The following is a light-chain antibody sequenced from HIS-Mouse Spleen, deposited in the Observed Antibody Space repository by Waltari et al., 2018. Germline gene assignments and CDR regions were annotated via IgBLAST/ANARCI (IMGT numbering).Light chain of an antibody. CDR3: QSADSSGTSHVV. Sequence: SYELTQPPSVSVSPGQTARITCSGDALPKQYSYWYKQKPGQAPVLGIYKDSERPSGIPERFFGSRSGTTVTLTISGVQAEDEADYYCQSADSSGTSHVVFGGGTKLTVL. V-gene: IGLV3-25*03. CDR2: KDS. CDR1: ALPKQY. J-gene: IGLJ2*01.